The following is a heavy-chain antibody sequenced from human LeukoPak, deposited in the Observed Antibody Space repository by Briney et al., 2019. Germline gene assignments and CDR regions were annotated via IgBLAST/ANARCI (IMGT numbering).Heavy chain of an antibody. D-gene: IGHD1-26*01. CDR2: IYSGGST. CDR3: AAIVGAYDAFDI. Sequence: KAGGSLRLSCAASGFTVSSNYMSWVRQAPGKGLEWVSVIYSGGSTYYADSVKGRFTISRDNSKNTLYLQMNSLRAGDTAVYYCAAIVGAYDAFDIWGQGTMVTVSS. J-gene: IGHJ3*02. CDR1: GFTVSSNY. V-gene: IGHV3-53*01.